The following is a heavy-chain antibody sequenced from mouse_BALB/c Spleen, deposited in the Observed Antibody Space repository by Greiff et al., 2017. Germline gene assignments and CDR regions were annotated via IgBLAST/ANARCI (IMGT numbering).Heavy chain of an antibody. D-gene: IGHD2-14*01. J-gene: IGHJ1*01. Sequence: EVQLQQSGAELVRPGALVKLSCKASGFNIKDYYMHWVKQRPEQGLEWIGWIDPENGNTIYDPKFQGKASITADTSSNTAYLQLSSLTSEDTAVYYGARWGTKKNFDVWGAGTTVTVSS. V-gene: IGHV14-1*02. CDR2: IDPENGNT. CDR3: ARWGTKKNFDV. CDR1: GFNIKDYY.